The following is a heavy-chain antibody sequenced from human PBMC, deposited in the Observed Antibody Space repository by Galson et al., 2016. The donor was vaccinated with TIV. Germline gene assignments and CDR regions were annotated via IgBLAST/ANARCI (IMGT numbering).Heavy chain of an antibody. Sequence: SLRLSCAASGFTFDDYSMSWVRQAPGKGLEWVATINWKGNSADYADSVRGRFTISRDDGKNSLYLQMNSLRGEDTALYYCARDGVVDTSMDYYYYYYLDVWGKGTTVTVSS. V-gene: IGHV3-20*04. CDR2: INWKGNSA. J-gene: IGHJ6*03. D-gene: IGHD5-18*01. CDR1: GFTFDDYS. CDR3: ARDGVVDTSMDYYYYYYLDV.